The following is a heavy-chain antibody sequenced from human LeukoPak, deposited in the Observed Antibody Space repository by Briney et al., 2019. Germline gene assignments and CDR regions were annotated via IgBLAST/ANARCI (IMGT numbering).Heavy chain of an antibody. CDR3: ARDLIYSSSLTPLYYYYGMDV. D-gene: IGHD6-13*01. Sequence: ASVKVSCKASGYTFTGYYMHWVRQAPGQGLEWMGWINPNSGGTNYAQKFQGRVTMTRDTSISTAYMELSRLRSDDTAVHYCARDLIYSSSLTPLYYYYGMDVWGQGTTVTVSS. J-gene: IGHJ6*02. V-gene: IGHV1-2*02. CDR1: GYTFTGYY. CDR2: INPNSGGT.